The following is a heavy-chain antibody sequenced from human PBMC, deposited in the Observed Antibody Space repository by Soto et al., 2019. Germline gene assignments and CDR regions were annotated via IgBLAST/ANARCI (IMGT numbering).Heavy chain of an antibody. V-gene: IGHV3-21*01. CDR2: ISSSSSYI. D-gene: IGHD1-26*01. CDR3: MTGVGAITRFDY. J-gene: IGHJ4*02. Sequence: GGSLRFSCAASGFTFSSYSMNWVRQAPGKGLEWVSSISSSSSYIYYADSVKGRFTISRDNAKNSLYLQMNSLRAEDTAVYYCMTGVGAITRFDYWGQGTLVTVSS. CDR1: GFTFSSYS.